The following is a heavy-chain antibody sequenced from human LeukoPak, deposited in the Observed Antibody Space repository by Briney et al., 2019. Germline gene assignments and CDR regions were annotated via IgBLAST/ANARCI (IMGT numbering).Heavy chain of an antibody. J-gene: IGHJ4*02. V-gene: IGHV3-30-3*01. CDR3: TTESRVGDPFDY. Sequence: GGSLRLSCAASGFTFSSYAMHWVRQAPGKGLEWVAVISYDGSNKYYADSVKGRFTISRDNSKNTLYLQMNSLRAEDTAVYYCTTESRVGDPFDYWGQGTLVTVSS. CDR2: ISYDGSNK. D-gene: IGHD1-26*01. CDR1: GFTFSSYA.